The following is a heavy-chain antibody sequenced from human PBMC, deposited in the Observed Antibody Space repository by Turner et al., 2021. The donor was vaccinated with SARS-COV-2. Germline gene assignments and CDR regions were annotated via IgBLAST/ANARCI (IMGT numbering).Heavy chain of an antibody. CDR2: FDPEDGET. J-gene: IGHJ4*02. V-gene: IGHV1-24*01. CDR1: AYTLTELS. CDR3: ATDDILTGYYTSFDY. D-gene: IGHD3-9*01. Sequence: VQLVQSGAEVKKLGASVKVSCKVSAYTLTELSMHWVRQAPGKGLEWMGGFDPEDGETISAQKFQGRVSMTGDTSTDTAYMELSSLRSEDTAVYYCATDDILTGYYTSFDYWGQGTLVTVSS.